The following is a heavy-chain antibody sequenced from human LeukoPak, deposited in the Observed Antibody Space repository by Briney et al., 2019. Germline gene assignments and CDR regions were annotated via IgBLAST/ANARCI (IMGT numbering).Heavy chain of an antibody. J-gene: IGHJ4*02. CDR2: ISAYNGNT. D-gene: IGHD6-19*01. CDR3: AGEPGYSSGWYGRFDY. Sequence: ASVKVSCKASGYTFTSYGISWVRQAPGQGLEWMGWISAYNGNTNYAQKLQGRVTMTTDTSTSTAYMELRSLRSDDTAVYYCAGEPGYSSGWYGRFDYWGQGTLVTVSS. V-gene: IGHV1-18*01. CDR1: GYTFTSYG.